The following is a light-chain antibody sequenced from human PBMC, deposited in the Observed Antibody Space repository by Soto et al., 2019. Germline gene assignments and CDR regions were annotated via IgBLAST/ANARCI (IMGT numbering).Light chain of an antibody. Sequence: EIVMTQSPATLSVSPGERATLSSRASQSVSSNLAWYQQKPGQAPRLLIDGASTRATGIPARFSGSGSGTEFTLTISSLQSEDFAVYYCQQYNNWPPVFGGGTKVEIK. V-gene: IGKV3-15*01. J-gene: IGKJ4*01. CDR3: QQYNNWPPV. CDR1: QSVSSN. CDR2: GAS.